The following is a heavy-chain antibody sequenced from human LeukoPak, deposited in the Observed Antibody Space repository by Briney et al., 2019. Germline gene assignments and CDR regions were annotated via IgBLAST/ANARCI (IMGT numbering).Heavy chain of an antibody. CDR3: ARSTMVVTRGWYFDL. J-gene: IGHJ2*01. D-gene: IGHD4-23*01. CDR1: GFTFSDYY. CDR2: ISSSGSTI. Sequence: GGSLRLSCAASGFTFSDYYMSWIRQAPEKGLEWVSYISSSGSTIYYADSVKGRFTISRDNAKNSLYLQMNSLRAEDTAVYYCARSTMVVTRGWYFDLWGRGTLVTVSS. V-gene: IGHV3-11*04.